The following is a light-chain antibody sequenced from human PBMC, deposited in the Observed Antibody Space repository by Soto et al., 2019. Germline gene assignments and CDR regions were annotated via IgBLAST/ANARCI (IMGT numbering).Light chain of an antibody. V-gene: IGKV3-11*01. CDR1: QSVSSY. Sequence: EIVLTQSPATLSLSPGERATLSCRASQSVSSYLAWYQQKPGQAPRLLIYDASNRATGIPARFSGSGSGTDFTLTISRLEPGDFAVYYCQQYGYSSWTFGQGTKVDIK. J-gene: IGKJ1*01. CDR3: QQYGYSSWT. CDR2: DAS.